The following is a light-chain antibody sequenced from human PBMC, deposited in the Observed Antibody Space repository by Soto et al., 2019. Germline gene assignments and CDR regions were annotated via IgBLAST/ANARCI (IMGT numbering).Light chain of an antibody. J-gene: IGKJ1*01. V-gene: IGKV3-15*01. CDR3: QQYNNWPQT. CDR1: QSVSSN. CDR2: DAS. Sequence: EIVMTQSPATLSVSPGERATLSCRASQSVSSNLAWYQQKPGQAPSLLIYDASTRATGIPARFSGSASGTEFTLTICSLQSEDFAVYYCQQYNNWPQTFGQGTKVEIK.